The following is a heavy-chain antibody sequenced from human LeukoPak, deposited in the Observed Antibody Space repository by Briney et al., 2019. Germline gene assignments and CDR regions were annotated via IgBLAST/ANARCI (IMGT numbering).Heavy chain of an antibody. CDR3: ARANGYYYGSGSYGSSDY. CDR1: GYTFTSYG. J-gene: IGHJ4*02. CDR2: ISAYNGNT. D-gene: IGHD3-10*01. Sequence: ASVKVSCKASGYTFTSYGISWVRQAPGQGLEWMGWISAYNGNTNYAQKLQGRVTMTTDTSTSTAYMELRSLRPDDTAVYYCARANGYYYGSGSYGSSDYWGQGTLVTVSS. V-gene: IGHV1-18*01.